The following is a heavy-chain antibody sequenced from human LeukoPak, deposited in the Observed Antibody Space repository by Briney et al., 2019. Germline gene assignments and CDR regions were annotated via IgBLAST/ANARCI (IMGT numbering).Heavy chain of an antibody. D-gene: IGHD5-18*01. V-gene: IGHV3-30*18. CDR3: AKGGYGIQLWWAFDS. Sequence: PAESLRLSCSASGFTFSSYDMHWVRQAPPKGLEWVALISYDGSNKYYADSVKGRFTISRDSSKNTLYLQMNSLRPEDTAIYYCAKGGYGIQLWWAFDSWGQGTMVTVSS. CDR2: ISYDGSNK. CDR1: GFTFSSYD. J-gene: IGHJ3*02.